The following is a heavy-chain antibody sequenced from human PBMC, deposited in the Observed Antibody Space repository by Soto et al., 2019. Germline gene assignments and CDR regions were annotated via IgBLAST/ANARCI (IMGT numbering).Heavy chain of an antibody. J-gene: IGHJ4*02. CDR2: IRGNGDPP. CDR3: VKSRGGNNFDFFD. CDR1: GFTFSSYA. Sequence: PVVSLRLSCSASGFTFSSYAMHWVRQAPGKGLEYVSGIRGNGDPPFYADSVKGRFTISRDNSKDTLYLQMSSLSADDTAVYYCVKSRGGNNFDFFDWGQGALVTVSS. D-gene: IGHD5-12*01. V-gene: IGHV3-64D*06.